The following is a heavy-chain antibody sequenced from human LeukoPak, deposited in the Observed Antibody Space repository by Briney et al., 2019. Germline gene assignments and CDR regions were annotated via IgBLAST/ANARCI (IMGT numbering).Heavy chain of an antibody. Sequence: SETLSLTCAVYGGSVSGYDGRWSRQPPGKGRGWIGEINHSGSTNYNPSLKSPVTISVDTSTYQFSLKLSSVPAADTAVYYCARGTYYDFWSGYPRRMYNWFDPWGQGTLVTVSS. D-gene: IGHD3-3*01. CDR2: INHSGST. CDR1: GGSVSGYD. J-gene: IGHJ5*02. CDR3: ARGTYYDFWSGYPRRMYNWFDP. V-gene: IGHV4-34*01.